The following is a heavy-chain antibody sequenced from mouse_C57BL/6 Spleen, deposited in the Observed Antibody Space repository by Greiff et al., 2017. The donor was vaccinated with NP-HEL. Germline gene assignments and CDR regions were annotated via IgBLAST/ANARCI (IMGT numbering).Heavy chain of an antibody. J-gene: IGHJ4*01. D-gene: IGHD1-1*01. Sequence: QVQLQQSGAELMKPGASVKLSCKATGYTFTGYWIEWVKHRPGHGLEWIGEILPGSGSTNYNEKFKGKATFTADTSSNTAYMQLSSLTTEDSAIYYCARGTTVVATDYYAMDYWGQGTSVTVSS. V-gene: IGHV1-9*01. CDR2: ILPGSGST. CDR1: GYTFTGYW. CDR3: ARGTTVVATDYYAMDY.